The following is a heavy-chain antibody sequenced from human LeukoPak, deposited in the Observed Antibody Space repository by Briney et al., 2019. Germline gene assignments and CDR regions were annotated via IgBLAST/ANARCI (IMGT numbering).Heavy chain of an antibody. D-gene: IGHD2-2*01. CDR2: INPNSGGT. CDR3: AGSLGYCTSNFCYLKY. J-gene: IGHJ4*02. CDR1: GYTFTGYY. Sequence: ASVKVSCKASGYTFTGYYMHWVRQAPGQGLEWMGWINPNSGGTNYAQKFQGRVTMTRDTSISTAYMELSRLRSDDTAVYYCAGSLGYCTSNFCYLKYWGQGTPVTVSS. V-gene: IGHV1-2*02.